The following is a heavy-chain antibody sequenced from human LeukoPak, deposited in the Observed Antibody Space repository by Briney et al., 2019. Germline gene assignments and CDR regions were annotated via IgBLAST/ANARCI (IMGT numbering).Heavy chain of an antibody. CDR3: ATELRSGYFDY. CDR2: FDPEDDER. Sequence: ASVKVSCKISGYVLGELSMHWVRQAPGKGLEWMGGFDPEDDERIYAQKFQGRVTMTEDTSTDTAHMELSSLRSEDTAVYYCATELRSGYFDYWGQGTLVTVSS. CDR1: GYVLGELS. J-gene: IGHJ4*02. D-gene: IGHD3-22*01. V-gene: IGHV1-24*01.